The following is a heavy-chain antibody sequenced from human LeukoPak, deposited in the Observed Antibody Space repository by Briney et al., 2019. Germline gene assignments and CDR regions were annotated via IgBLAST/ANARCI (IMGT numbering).Heavy chain of an antibody. CDR1: GGPISSYY. D-gene: IGHD1-14*01. Sequence: SETLSLTCTVSGGPISSYYWSWIRQPPGKGLEWIGYIYYSGSTNYNPSLKSRVTILVDTSKNQFSLKLSSVTAADTAVYYCARGPESRTSDAFDIWGQGTMVTVSS. V-gene: IGHV4-59*01. CDR2: IYYSGST. J-gene: IGHJ3*02. CDR3: ARGPESRTSDAFDI.